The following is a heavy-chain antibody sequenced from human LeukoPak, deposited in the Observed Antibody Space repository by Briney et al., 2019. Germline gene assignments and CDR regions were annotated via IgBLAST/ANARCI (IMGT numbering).Heavy chain of an antibody. CDR2: IFYSGST. CDR3: ARSFQGEYFDY. J-gene: IGHJ4*02. D-gene: IGHD3-10*01. CDR1: GGSISDNKYF. Sequence: PSETLSLTCTVSGGSISDNKYFWGCIRQPPGEGLEWIGNIFYSGSTYYRPSLKSRVSMSVDTSKNQFSLKLSSVTAADTAVNYCARSFQGEYFDYWGQGALVTVSS. V-gene: IGHV4-39*01.